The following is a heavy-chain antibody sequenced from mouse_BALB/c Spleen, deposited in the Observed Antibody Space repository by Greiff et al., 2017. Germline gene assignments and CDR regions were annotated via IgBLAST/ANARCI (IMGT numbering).Heavy chain of an antibody. Sequence: EVKLMESGPELVKPGASVKIPCKASGYTFTDYNMDWVKQSHGKSLEWIGDINPNNGGTIYNQKFKGKATLTVDKSSSTAYMELRSLTSEDTAVYYCARLTGTRDFDYWGQGTTLTVSS. D-gene: IGHD4-1*01. V-gene: IGHV1-18*01. CDR2: INPNNGGT. J-gene: IGHJ2*01. CDR3: ARLTGTRDFDY. CDR1: GYTFTDYN.